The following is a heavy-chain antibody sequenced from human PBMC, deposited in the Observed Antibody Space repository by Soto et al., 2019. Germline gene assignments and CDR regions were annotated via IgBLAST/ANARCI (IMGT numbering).Heavy chain of an antibody. Sequence: QLQLQESGPGLVKPSETLSLTCAVSGGSISSSSYYWDWIRQSPGKGLEWLGSIYYSGSTYYNPSLKSRVSISLDASKNLFSLHLTSVTAADTAVYYCARPAPAGIVDQWGPGILVTVSA. J-gene: IGHJ4*02. D-gene: IGHD2-21*01. CDR1: GGSISSSSYY. CDR3: ARPAPAGIVDQ. CDR2: IYYSGST. V-gene: IGHV4-39*02.